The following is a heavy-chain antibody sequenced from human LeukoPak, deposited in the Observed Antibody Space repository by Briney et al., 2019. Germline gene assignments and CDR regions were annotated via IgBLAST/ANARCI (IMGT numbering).Heavy chain of an antibody. J-gene: IGHJ3*02. D-gene: IGHD2-15*01. V-gene: IGHV3-23*01. CDR1: VFTFSSYP. CDR3: AKYVLVTGADTFDI. CDR2: ISGGSERI. Sequence: GGSLRLSCAASVFTFSSYPMTWVRQAPGKGLEWVSSISGGSERIFHADSVKGRFTISRDIFKNTLYLQMDSLRAEDTAVYFCAKYVLVTGADTFDIWGQGTMVTVSS.